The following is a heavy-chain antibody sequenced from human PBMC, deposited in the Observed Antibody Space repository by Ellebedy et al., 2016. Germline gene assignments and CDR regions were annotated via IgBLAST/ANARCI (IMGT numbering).Heavy chain of an antibody. CDR1: GFTFSSYA. V-gene: IGHV3-23*01. CDR3: AKSPLVVVAATCLDY. D-gene: IGHD2-15*01. Sequence: GGSLRLSCAASGFTFSSYAMSWVRQTPGKGLEWVSAISGSGSGTSYADSVKGRFTISRDNSKTTLFLQMNSLRAEDTALYYCAKSPLVVVAATCLDYWGQGTLVTVSS. J-gene: IGHJ4*02. CDR2: ISGSGSGT.